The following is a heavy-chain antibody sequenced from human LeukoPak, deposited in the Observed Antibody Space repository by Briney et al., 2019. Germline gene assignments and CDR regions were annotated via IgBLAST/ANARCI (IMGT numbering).Heavy chain of an antibody. CDR3: ATTPYYYDSSGSGYY. CDR2: FDPEDGET. J-gene: IGHJ4*02. CDR1: GYTLTELS. V-gene: IGHV1-24*01. D-gene: IGHD3-22*01. Sequence: GASVKVSCKASGYTLTELSMHWVRQAPGKGLEWMGGFDPEDGETIYAQKFQGRVTMTEDTSTDTAYMELSSLRSEDTAVYYCATTPYYYDSSGSGYYWGQGTLVTVSS.